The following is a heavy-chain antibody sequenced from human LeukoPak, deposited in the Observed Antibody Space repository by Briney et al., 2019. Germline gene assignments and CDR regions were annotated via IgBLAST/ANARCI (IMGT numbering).Heavy chain of an antibody. CDR3: ARGGPFMMGDV. CDR1: GGSISSYY. J-gene: IGHJ4*02. CDR2: IYYSGST. D-gene: IGHD3-16*01. Sequence: SETLSLTCTVSGGSISSYYWSWIRQPPGKGLEWIGYIYYSGSTNYNPSLKSRVTISVDTSKNQFSLKLSSVTAADAAVYYCARGGPFMMGDVWGQGTLVTVSS. V-gene: IGHV4-59*01.